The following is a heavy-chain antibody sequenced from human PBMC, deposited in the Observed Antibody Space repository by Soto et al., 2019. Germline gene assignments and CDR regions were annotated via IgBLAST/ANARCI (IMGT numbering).Heavy chain of an antibody. J-gene: IGHJ6*02. V-gene: IGHV3-7*01. CDR2: INQDGSEK. Sequence: GGSLRLSCAASGFTFSSYWMSWVRQAPGKGLEWVANINQDGSEKYYVDSVKGRFTISRDNAKNSLYLQMNSLRAEDTAVYYCTRDNDSSGYYYYGMDVWGQGTTVTVSS. D-gene: IGHD3-22*01. CDR3: TRDNDSSGYYYYGMDV. CDR1: GFTFSSYW.